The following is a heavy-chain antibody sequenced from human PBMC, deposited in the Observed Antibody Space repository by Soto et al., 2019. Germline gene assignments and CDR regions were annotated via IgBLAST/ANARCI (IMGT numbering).Heavy chain of an antibody. CDR3: ASLTWIQLWYY. Sequence: SETLSLTCTVSGGSISSGGYYWSWIRQHPGKGLEWIGYIYYIGSTYYNPSLKSRVTISVDTSKNQFSLKLSSVTAADTAVYYCASLTWIQLWYYWGQGTLVTVSS. V-gene: IGHV4-31*03. CDR2: IYYIGST. J-gene: IGHJ4*02. CDR1: GGSISSGGYY. D-gene: IGHD5-18*01.